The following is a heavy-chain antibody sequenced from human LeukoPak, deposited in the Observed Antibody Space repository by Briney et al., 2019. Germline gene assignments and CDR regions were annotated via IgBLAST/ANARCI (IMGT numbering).Heavy chain of an antibody. V-gene: IGHV3-30*18. CDR2: ISYDGSNK. Sequence: GRSLRLSCAASGFTFSSYGMHWVRQAPGKGLEWVAVISYDGSNKYYADSVKGRFTISRDNSKSTLYLQMNSLRAEDTAVYYCAKELRGYSYGLRNNWFDPRGQGTLVTVSS. D-gene: IGHD5-18*01. CDR3: AKELRGYSYGLRNNWFDP. J-gene: IGHJ5*02. CDR1: GFTFSSYG.